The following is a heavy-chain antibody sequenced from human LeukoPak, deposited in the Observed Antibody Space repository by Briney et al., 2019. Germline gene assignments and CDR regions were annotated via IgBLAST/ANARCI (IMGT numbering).Heavy chain of an antibody. V-gene: IGHV6-1*01. J-gene: IGHJ6*03. CDR1: EYSVSSDSAA. CDR2: TYYRSKWYN. CDR3: ARGPSLVGYYYIDV. Sequence: SQTLSLTCAISEYSVSSDSAAWNWIRQSPSRGLEWLGRTYYRSKWYNDYAESVKSRITINPDTSKNQFSLQLSSVPPEDTAVYYCARGPSLVGYYYIDVWDKGTTVTVSS. D-gene: IGHD1-26*01.